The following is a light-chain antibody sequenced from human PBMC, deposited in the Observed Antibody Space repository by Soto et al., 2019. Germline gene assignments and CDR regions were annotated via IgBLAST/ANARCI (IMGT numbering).Light chain of an antibody. CDR1: IRDVGAYNL. J-gene: IGLJ2*01. CDR3: SSFTSKSTLI. V-gene: IGLV2-14*01. Sequence: QSVLTQPASVSGSPGQSITISCAGTIRDVGAYNLVSWYQQYPGRAPQIILYEVRNRPSGISFRFSGFKSGNTASLTISCLQADDEADYYCSSFTSKSTLIVGGGTQLTVL. CDR2: EVR.